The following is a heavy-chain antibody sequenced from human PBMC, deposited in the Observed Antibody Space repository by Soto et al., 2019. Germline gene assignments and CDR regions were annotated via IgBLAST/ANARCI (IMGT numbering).Heavy chain of an antibody. CDR1: GGSISSYY. J-gene: IGHJ1*01. CDR2: IYYSGST. CDR3: ARQEDYGDYEFHFQH. Sequence: PSETLSLTCTVSGGSISSYYWSWIRQPPGKGLEWTGYIYYSGSTNYNPSLKSRVTISVDTSKNQFSLKLSSVTAADTAVYYCARQEDYGDYEFHFQHWGQGTLVTVSS. D-gene: IGHD4-17*01. V-gene: IGHV4-59*08.